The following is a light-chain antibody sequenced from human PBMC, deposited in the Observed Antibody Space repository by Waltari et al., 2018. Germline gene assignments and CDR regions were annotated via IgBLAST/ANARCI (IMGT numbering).Light chain of an antibody. Sequence: DVVMTQSPLSLPVTLGQPASISCPSSQDLVQTDEKTYLNWFQQRPGQSPRRLIYKVSNRDSGVPDRFSGSGSGTVFTLKITRVEAEDVGTYYCMQATHWPLTFGRGTKVEIK. J-gene: IGKJ1*01. CDR2: KVS. CDR3: MQATHWPLT. CDR1: QDLVQTDEKTY. V-gene: IGKV2-30*02.